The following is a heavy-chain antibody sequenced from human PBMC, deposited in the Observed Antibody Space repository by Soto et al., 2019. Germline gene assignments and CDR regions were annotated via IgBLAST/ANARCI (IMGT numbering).Heavy chain of an antibody. CDR3: AREWELPRFYSYGMDV. D-gene: IGHD1-26*01. CDR1: GYTFTSYG. CDR2: ISAYNGNT. J-gene: IGHJ6*02. Sequence: QVQLVQSGAEVKKPGASVKVSCKASGYTFTSYGISWVRQAPGQGLEWMGWISAYNGNTNYAQKLQGRVTMTTDTSTSPAYMELRSLRSDDTDMYYCAREWELPRFYSYGMDVWGQVTTVTVSS. V-gene: IGHV1-18*01.